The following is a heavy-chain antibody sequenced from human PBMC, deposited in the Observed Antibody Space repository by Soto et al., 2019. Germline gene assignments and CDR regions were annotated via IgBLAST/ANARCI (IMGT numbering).Heavy chain of an antibody. V-gene: IGHV3-48*03. CDR1: GFTFSSYE. Sequence: PGGSLRLSCAASGFTFSSYEMNWVRQAPGKGLEWVSYISSSGSTIYYADSVKGRFTISRDNAKNSLYLQMNSLRAEDTAVYYCARDAGIGGFDYWGLGTLVTVSS. D-gene: IGHD1-26*01. J-gene: IGHJ4*02. CDR3: ARDAGIGGFDY. CDR2: ISSSGSTI.